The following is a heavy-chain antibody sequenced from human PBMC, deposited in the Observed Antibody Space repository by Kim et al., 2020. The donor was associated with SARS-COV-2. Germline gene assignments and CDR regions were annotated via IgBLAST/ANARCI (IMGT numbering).Heavy chain of an antibody. J-gene: IGHJ5*02. CDR3: ARGNQITGVCVCDWFDP. CDR1: GGSISSGDYY. CDR2: IYYSGST. Sequence: SETLSLTCTVSGGSISSGDYYWSWIRQPPGKGLEWIGYIYYSGSTYYNPSLKSRVTISVDTSKNQFSLKLSSVTAADTAVYYCARGNQITGVCVCDWFDPWGQGTLVTVSS. D-gene: IGHD3-10*01. V-gene: IGHV4-30-4*01.